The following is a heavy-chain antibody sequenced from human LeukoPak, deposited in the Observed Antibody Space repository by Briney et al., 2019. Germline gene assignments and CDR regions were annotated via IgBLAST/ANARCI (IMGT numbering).Heavy chain of an antibody. V-gene: IGHV1-8*01. CDR2: MNPNSGNT. D-gene: IGHD3-22*01. CDR1: GYTFTNYD. CDR3: ARGAPDSSGYYRHFDY. Sequence: ASVKVSCKASGYTFTNYDINWVRQATGQGLVWMGWMNPNSGNTGYAEKFQGRVTMTRNTSISTAYMELSSPTSEDTAVYYCARGAPDSSGYYRHFDYWAQGTLVTVSS. J-gene: IGHJ4*02.